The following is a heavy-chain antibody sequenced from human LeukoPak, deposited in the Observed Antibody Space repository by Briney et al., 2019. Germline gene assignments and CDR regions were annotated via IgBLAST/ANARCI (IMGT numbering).Heavy chain of an antibody. CDR1: GFTVSSNY. V-gene: IGHV3-53*01. D-gene: IGHD5-18*01. CDR3: ARVLPYSYTDY. J-gene: IGHJ4*02. Sequence: GGSLRLSCAASGFTVSSNYMSWVRQAPGKGLEWVSVIYSGGSTYYADSVKGRFTISRDNSKNTLYLQMNSLRAEDTAVYYCARVLPYSYTDYWGQGTLVTVSS. CDR2: IYSGGST.